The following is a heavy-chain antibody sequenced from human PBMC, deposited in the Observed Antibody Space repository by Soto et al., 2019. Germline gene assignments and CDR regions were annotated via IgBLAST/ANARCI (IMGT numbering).Heavy chain of an antibody. CDR1: GGTFSSYA. Sequence: QVQLVQSGAEVKKPGSSVKVSCKASGGTFSSYAISWVRQAPGQGLEWMGGIIPIFGTTNYAQKFQGRVTITADESTSTAYMELSSLRSEDTAVYYCARARVEGSKVGTKVLVFDYWGQGTLVTVSS. J-gene: IGHJ4*02. CDR3: ARARVEGSKVGTKVLVFDY. D-gene: IGHD1-26*01. CDR2: IIPIFGTT. V-gene: IGHV1-69*01.